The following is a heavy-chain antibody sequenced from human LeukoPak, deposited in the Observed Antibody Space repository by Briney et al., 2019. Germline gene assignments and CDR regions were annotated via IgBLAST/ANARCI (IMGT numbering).Heavy chain of an antibody. D-gene: IGHD2-15*01. J-gene: IGHJ4*02. CDR2: ISGSGGST. CDR1: GFTFSSYA. Sequence: GGSLRLSCAASGFTFSSYAMSWVRQAPGKGLEWVSAISGSGGSTYYADSVKGRFTISRDNSKNTLYLQMNSLRAEDTAVYYCAKVPRPLGYCSGGSCLFFDYWGQGTLVTVSS. CDR3: AKVPRPLGYCSGGSCLFFDY. V-gene: IGHV3-23*01.